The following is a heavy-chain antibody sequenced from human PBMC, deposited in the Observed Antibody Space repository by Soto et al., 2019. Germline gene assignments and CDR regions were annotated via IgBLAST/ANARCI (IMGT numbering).Heavy chain of an antibody. J-gene: IGHJ6*02. D-gene: IGHD3-10*01. CDR1: GGTFSSYA. V-gene: IGHV1-69*01. CDR3: ARSKRFEELMDYYFLGMDV. CDR2: IIPIFGTA. Sequence: QVQLVQSGAEVKKPGSSVKVSCKASGGTFSSYAISWVRQAPGQGLEWMGGIIPIFGTANYAQKFQGRVTITADESTSTAYMEQISLRLEDTVVYYCARSKRFEELMDYYFLGMDVWGQGTTVTVSS.